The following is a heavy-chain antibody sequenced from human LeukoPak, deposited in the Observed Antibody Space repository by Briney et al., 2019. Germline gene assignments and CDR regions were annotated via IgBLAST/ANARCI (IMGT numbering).Heavy chain of an antibody. V-gene: IGHV3-66*01. CDR2: ITTSGST. CDR1: GLTASHNV. CDR3: ARAQTGTEPWFDY. D-gene: IGHD1-1*01. Sequence: PGGSLRLSCAASGLTASHNVNNAMSWVRHAPGKGLEWVSGITTSGSTYYADSVKGRFTISRENSNNTLYLHMDSLRAEDTAVYYCARAQTGTEPWFDYWGQGTLVTVSS. J-gene: IGHJ4*02.